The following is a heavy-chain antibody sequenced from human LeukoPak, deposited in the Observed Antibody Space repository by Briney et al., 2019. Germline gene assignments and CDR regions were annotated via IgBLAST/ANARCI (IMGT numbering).Heavy chain of an antibody. Sequence: SETLSLTCAVYGGSFSGYYWSWIRQPPGKGLEWIGEINHSGSTNYNPSLKSRVTISVDTSKNQFSLKLSSVTAADTAVYYCARRPVVQIQLSYDYWGQGTLVTVSS. CDR3: ARRPVVQIQLSYDY. CDR2: INHSGST. D-gene: IGHD5-18*01. J-gene: IGHJ4*02. CDR1: GGSFSGYY. V-gene: IGHV4-34*01.